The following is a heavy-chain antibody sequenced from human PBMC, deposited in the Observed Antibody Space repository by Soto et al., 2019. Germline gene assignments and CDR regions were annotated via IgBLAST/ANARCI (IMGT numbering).Heavy chain of an antibody. J-gene: IGHJ6*02. CDR3: AKVHRRLRFLHWLFRKLDYVMDV. CDR2: ISGSGGST. CDR1: GFTFSSYA. Sequence: PGGSLRLSCAASGFTFSSYAMSWVRQAPGKGLEWVSAISGSGGSTYYADSVKGRFTISRDNSKNTLYLQMNSLRAEDTAVYYSAKVHRRLRFLHWLFRKLDYVMDVWAQGTTVPVSS. V-gene: IGHV3-23*01. D-gene: IGHD3-3*01.